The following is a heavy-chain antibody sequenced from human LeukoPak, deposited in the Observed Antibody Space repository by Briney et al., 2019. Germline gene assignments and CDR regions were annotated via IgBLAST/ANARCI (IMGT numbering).Heavy chain of an antibody. Sequence: GSLRLSCAASGFTLSSYSMNWVRQAPGKGLEWVSYISSSSSTIYYADSVKGRFTISRDNAKNSLNLQMNSLRAEDTAVYYCARARLGELSTIDYWGQGTLVTVSS. V-gene: IGHV3-48*04. J-gene: IGHJ4*02. CDR3: ARARLGELSTIDY. CDR2: ISSSSSTI. CDR1: GFTLSSYS. D-gene: IGHD3-16*02.